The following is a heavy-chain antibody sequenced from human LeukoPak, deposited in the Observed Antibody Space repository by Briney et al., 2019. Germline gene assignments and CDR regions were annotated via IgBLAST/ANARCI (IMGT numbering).Heavy chain of an antibody. Sequence: SSETLSLTCTVSGGSISSSSYYWGWIRQPPGKGLEWIGSIYYSGSTYYNPSLKSRVTISVDTSKNQFSLKLSSVTAADTAVYYCARLLGKYGPHDDGWFDPWGQGTLVTVSS. CDR3: ARLLGKYGPHDDGWFDP. D-gene: IGHD7-27*01. CDR1: GGSISSSSYY. J-gene: IGHJ5*02. V-gene: IGHV4-39*01. CDR2: IYYSGST.